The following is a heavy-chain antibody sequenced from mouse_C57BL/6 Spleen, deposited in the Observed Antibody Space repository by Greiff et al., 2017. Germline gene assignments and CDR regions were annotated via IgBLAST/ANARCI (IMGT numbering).Heavy chain of an antibody. V-gene: IGHV5-4*01. J-gene: IGHJ1*03. CDR3: AREGYYGTYSYFDV. CDR1: GFTFSSYA. CDR2: ISDGGSYT. Sequence: DVKLVESGGGLVKPGGSLKLSCAASGFTFSSYAMSWVRQTPEKRLEWVATISDGGSYTYYPDNVKGRFIISRDNAKNNLYLQMSHLKSEDTAMYYCAREGYYGTYSYFDVWGTGTTVTVSS. D-gene: IGHD1-1*01.